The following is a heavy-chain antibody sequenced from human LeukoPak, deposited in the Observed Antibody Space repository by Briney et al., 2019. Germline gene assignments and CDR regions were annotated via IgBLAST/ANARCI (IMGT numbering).Heavy chain of an antibody. V-gene: IGHV4-31*03. CDR1: GGSISSGGYY. CDR2: IYYSGST. D-gene: IGHD3-22*01. CDR3: ARVGSSGYLYYFDY. Sequence: SETLSLTCTVSGGSISSGGYYWSWIRQHPGKGLEWIGYIYYSGSTYYNPSLKSRVTISVDTSKNQFSLKLSSVTAADTAVYYCARVGSSGYLYYFDYWGQGTLVTVSS. J-gene: IGHJ4*02.